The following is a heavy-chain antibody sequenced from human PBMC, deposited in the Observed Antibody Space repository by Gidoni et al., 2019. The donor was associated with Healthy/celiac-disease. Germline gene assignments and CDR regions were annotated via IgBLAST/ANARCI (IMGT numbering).Heavy chain of an antibody. J-gene: IGHJ5*02. CDR3: ARRGITIFGVVMGHHNWFDP. V-gene: IGHV5-10-1*03. Sequence: EVQLVQSGAEVKKPGESLRISCKRSGYSFTSYWISWVRQMPGKGLEWMGRIDPSDSYTNYSPSFQGHVTISADKSISTAYLQWSSLKASDTAMYYCARRGITIFGVVMGHHNWFDPWGQGTLVTVSS. CDR1: GYSFTSYW. D-gene: IGHD3-3*01. CDR2: IDPSDSYT.